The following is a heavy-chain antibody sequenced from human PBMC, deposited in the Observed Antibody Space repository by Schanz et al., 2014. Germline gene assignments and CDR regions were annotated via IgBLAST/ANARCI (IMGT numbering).Heavy chain of an antibody. J-gene: IGHJ4*02. CDR2: ISGSGGST. V-gene: IGHV3-23*04. CDR1: GFTFDKYA. D-gene: IGHD1-26*01. CDR3: ARDHTTESYYSAGPPIDY. Sequence: EVQLVESGGGLVQPGKSLRLSCAASGFTFDKYAMHWVRQAPGKGLEWVSVISGSGGSTYYADSVKGRFTISRDNSKNTLCLQMNSLRAEDTAVYYCARDHTTESYYSAGPPIDYWGQGTLLTVSS.